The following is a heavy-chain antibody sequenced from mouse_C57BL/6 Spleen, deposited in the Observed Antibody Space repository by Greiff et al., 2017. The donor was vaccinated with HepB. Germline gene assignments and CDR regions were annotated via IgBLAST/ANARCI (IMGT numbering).Heavy chain of an antibody. CDR3: ARDYGSSGSY. V-gene: IGHV1-55*01. J-gene: IGHJ2*01. CDR1: GYTFTSYW. D-gene: IGHD1-1*01. CDR2: IYPGSGST. Sequence: VQLQQPGAELVKPGASVKMSCKASGYTFTSYWITWVKQRPGQGLEWIGDIYPGSGSTNYNEKFKSKATLTVDKSSSTAYMQLSSLTSEDSAVYYCARDYGSSGSYWGQGTTLTVSS.